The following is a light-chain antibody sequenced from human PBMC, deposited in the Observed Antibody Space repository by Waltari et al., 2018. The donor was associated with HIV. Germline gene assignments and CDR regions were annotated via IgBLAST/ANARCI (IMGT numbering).Light chain of an antibody. Sequence: QSALAQPASVSGSPGQSITISCTGTTSDVGPYNSVSWYQQHPGKGPKLVIFDVSHRPSGISDRFSGSRSGNTASLTISGLRAEDEADYFCSSYSTNTNNSPWVFGGGTKVTVL. CDR3: SSYSTNTNNSPWV. CDR1: TSDVGPYNS. CDR2: DVS. J-gene: IGLJ3*02. V-gene: IGLV2-14*03.